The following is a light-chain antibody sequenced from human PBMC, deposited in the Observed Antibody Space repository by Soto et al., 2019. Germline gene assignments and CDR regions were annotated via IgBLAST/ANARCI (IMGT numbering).Light chain of an antibody. V-gene: IGKV1-5*01. CDR2: DAS. J-gene: IGKJ1*01. CDR3: QQYNSYAWT. Sequence: DIQMTQSPSTLSGSVGDRVTITCRASQTISSWFAWYQQKPGKAPKLLIYDASSLESGVPSRFSGSGSGTEFTLTISSLQPDDFATYYCQQYNSYAWTFGQGTKVDIK. CDR1: QTISSW.